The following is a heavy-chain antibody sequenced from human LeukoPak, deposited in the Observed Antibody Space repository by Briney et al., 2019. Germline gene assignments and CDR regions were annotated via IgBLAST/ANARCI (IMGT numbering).Heavy chain of an antibody. V-gene: IGHV4-4*07. D-gene: IGHD1-26*01. CDR1: GGSISSYY. CDR3: ARAGSIVGATTPFDY. J-gene: IGHJ4*02. CDR2: IYTSGST. Sequence: KPSETLSLTCTVSGGSISSYYWSWIRQPAGKGLEWIGRIYTSGSTNYNPSLKSRVTISVDTSKNQFSLKLSSVTAADTAVYYCARAGSIVGATTPFDYWGQGTLVTVSS.